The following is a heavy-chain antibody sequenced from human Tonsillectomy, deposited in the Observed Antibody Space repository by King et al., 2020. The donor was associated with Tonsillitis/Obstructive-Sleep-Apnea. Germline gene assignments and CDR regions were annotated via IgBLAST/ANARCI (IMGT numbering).Heavy chain of an antibody. D-gene: IGHD2-21*01. CDR3: AKLGGDDYYYSGMDV. V-gene: IGHV3-30*18. CDR2: ISYGGSNK. CDR1: GFTFSSYA. J-gene: IGHJ6*02. Sequence: VQLVESGGGVVQPGRSLRLSCAASGFTFSSYAMHWVRQAPGKGLEWVAVISYGGSNKYYADSVKGRFTIYRDNSKNTLYLQMNSLRAEDTAVYYCAKLGGDDYYYSGMDVWGQGTTVTVSS.